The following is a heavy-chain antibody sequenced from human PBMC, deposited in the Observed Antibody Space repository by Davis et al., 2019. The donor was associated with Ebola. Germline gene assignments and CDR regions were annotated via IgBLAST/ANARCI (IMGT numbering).Heavy chain of an antibody. CDR3: ARGGDIVVVPAAKDYYGMDV. CDR1: GFTFSSYA. D-gene: IGHD2-2*01. V-gene: IGHV3-30-3*01. Sequence: GESLKISCAASGFTFSSYAMHWVRQAPGKGLEWVAVISYDGSNKYYADSVKGRFTISRDNSKNTLYLQMNSLRAEDTAVYYCARGGDIVVVPAAKDYYGMDVWGQGTTVTVSS. J-gene: IGHJ6*02. CDR2: ISYDGSNK.